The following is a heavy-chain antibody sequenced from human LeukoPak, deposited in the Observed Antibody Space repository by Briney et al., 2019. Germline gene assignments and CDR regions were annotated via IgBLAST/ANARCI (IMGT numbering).Heavy chain of an antibody. D-gene: IGHD3-10*01. CDR2: ISGSGGSI. CDR3: ARDGGSLLLWFGEYR. J-gene: IGHJ4*02. CDR1: GFTFSSYA. V-gene: IGHV3-23*01. Sequence: GGSLRLSCVASGFTFSSYAMTWVRQAPGKGLEWVSDISGSGGSIYYADSVKGRFTISRVNSKNTLYLQMNSLRAEDTAVYYCARDGGSLLLWFGEYRGGQGTLVTVSS.